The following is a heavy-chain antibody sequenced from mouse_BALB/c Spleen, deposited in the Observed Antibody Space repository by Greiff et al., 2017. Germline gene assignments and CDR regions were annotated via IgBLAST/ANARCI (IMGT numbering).Heavy chain of an antibody. V-gene: IGHV3-2*02. CDR2: ISYSGST. CDR3: AILTGKGSYYAMDY. D-gene: IGHD4-1*01. J-gene: IGHJ4*01. Sequence: EVQLQESGPGLVKPSQSLSLTCTVTGYSITSDYAWNWIRQFPGNKLEWMGYISYSGSTSYNPSLKSRISITRDTSKNQFFLQLNSVTTEDTATYYCAILTGKGSYYAMDYWGQGTSVTVSS. CDR1: GYSITSDYA.